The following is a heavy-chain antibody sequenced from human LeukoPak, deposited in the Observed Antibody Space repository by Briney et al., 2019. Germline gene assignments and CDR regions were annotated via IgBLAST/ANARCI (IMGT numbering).Heavy chain of an antibody. Sequence: ASVKVSCKASGYTFTGYYIHRVRQAPGQGLEWMGRINPNTGGTHYAQMFQGRVTMTRDTSISTAYMGLSRLTSDDTAVYYCAREPMVRDFNWFDPRGQGTLVTVSS. CDR3: AREPMVRDFNWFDP. V-gene: IGHV1-2*06. J-gene: IGHJ5*02. CDR2: INPNTGGT. D-gene: IGHD3-10*01. CDR1: GYTFTGYY.